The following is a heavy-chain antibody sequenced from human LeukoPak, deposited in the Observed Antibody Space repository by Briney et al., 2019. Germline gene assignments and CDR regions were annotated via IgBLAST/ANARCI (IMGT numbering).Heavy chain of an antibody. V-gene: IGHV3-48*01. CDR2: ISSSSSTI. CDR3: ARRYCSSTSCYAEYYYYMDV. J-gene: IGHJ6*03. Sequence: GGSLRLSCAASGFTFSSYSMNWVRQAPGKGLEWVSYISSSSSTIYYADSVKGRFTISRDNAKNSLYLQMNSLRAEDTAVYYCARRYCSSTSCYAEYYYYMDVWGKGTTVTVSS. D-gene: IGHD2-2*01. CDR1: GFTFSSYS.